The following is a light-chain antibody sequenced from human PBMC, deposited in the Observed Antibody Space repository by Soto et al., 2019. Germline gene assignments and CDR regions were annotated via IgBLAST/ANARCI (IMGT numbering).Light chain of an antibody. J-gene: IGKJ1*01. CDR1: QSVGSN. V-gene: IGKV3-15*01. Sequence: EIVMTQSPDILSVSPGETATLSCRASQSVGSNLAWYQQNPGQAPRLLISDASTRAAGLPARFSGSGSGTEFTLTISSLQSEDFAVYYCQQSNNWPKTFGQGTKVEIK. CDR3: QQSNNWPKT. CDR2: DAS.